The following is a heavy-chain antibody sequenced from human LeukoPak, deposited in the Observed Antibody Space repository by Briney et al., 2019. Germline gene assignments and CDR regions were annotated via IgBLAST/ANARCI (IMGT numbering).Heavy chain of an antibody. CDR1: GFTFSSYA. J-gene: IGHJ3*02. CDR2: INWNGGST. V-gene: IGHV3-20*04. D-gene: IGHD6-19*01. Sequence: PGGSLRLSCAASGFTFSSYAMSWVRQAPGKGLEWVSGINWNGGSTGYADSVKGRFTISRDNAKNSLYLQMNSLRAEDTALYYCARLRQWLVRWHAIDIWGQGTMVTVSS. CDR3: ARLRQWLVRWHAIDI.